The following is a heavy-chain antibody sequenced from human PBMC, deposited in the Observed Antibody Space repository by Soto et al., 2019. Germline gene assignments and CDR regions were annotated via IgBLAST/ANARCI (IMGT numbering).Heavy chain of an antibody. V-gene: IGHV3-11*01. D-gene: IGHD6-6*01. CDR1: GFTFSDYY. J-gene: IGHJ6*03. Sequence: PGGSLRLSCAASGFTFSDYYMIWIRQAPGKGLEWVSYISSSGSTIYYADSVKGRFTISRDNAKNSLYLQMNSLRAEDTAVYYWVRVGSSSLFYYYYMEGWGKGTTVTVSS. CDR2: ISSSGSTI. CDR3: VRVGSSSLFYYYYMEG.